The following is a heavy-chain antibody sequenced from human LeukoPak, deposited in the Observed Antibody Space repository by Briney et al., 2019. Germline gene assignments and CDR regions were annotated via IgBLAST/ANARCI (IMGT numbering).Heavy chain of an antibody. V-gene: IGHV4-61*01. CDR1: GGSISSSSYY. CDR3: ARAPYYYDSSGYFSTDAFDI. J-gene: IGHJ3*02. D-gene: IGHD3-22*01. Sequence: PSETLSLTCTVSGGSISSSSYYWSWIRQPPGKGLEWIGYIYYSGSTNYNPSLKSRVTISVDTSKNQFSLKLSSVTAADTAVYYCARAPYYYDSSGYFSTDAFDIWGQGTMVTVSS. CDR2: IYYSGST.